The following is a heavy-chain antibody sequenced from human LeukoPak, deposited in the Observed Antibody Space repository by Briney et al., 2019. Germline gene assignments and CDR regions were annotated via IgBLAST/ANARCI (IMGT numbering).Heavy chain of an antibody. J-gene: IGHJ4*02. D-gene: IGHD3-22*01. CDR3: AKARGRYYDTSGNPFDY. CDR1: GFTFSSYA. V-gene: IGHV3-23*01. Sequence: GGSLRLSCAASGFTFSSYAMSWVRQAPGKGLEWVSGISGSGGSTYYADSVKGRFTISRDNSKDTLSLQMNSLRVEDTAVYYCAKARGRYYDTSGNPFDYWGQGTLVTVSS. CDR2: ISGSGGST.